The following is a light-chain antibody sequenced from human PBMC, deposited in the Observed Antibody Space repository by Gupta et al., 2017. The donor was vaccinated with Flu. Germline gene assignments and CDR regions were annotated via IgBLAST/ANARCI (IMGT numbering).Light chain of an antibody. J-gene: IGLJ2*01. CDR1: NIGANS. CDR3: QVWVSSNAF. CDR2: KNN. Sequence: ALGQTARITCGGDNIGANSVHWYQQRPGQAPQLIIYKNNKRPSGLPDRFSGSNSGSTATLTIDGAQAGDEADYYCQVWVSSNAFFGGGIKLTVL. V-gene: IGLV3-9*01.